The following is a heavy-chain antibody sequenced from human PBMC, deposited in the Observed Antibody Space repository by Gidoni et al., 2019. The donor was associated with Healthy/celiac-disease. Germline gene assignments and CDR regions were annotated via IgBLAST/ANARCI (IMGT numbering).Heavy chain of an antibody. V-gene: IGHV6-1*01. Sequence: QVQLQQSGPGLVKPSPTLSLTCAISGASVSSTSSACNWIRQSPSRGLEWLGRTYYRSKWYNDYAVSVKSRITINPDTSKNQFSLQLNSVSPEDTAVYYWARDKAWGATTWGFDYWGQGTLVTVSS. D-gene: IGHD1-26*01. CDR1: GASVSSTSSA. CDR2: TYYRSKWYN. CDR3: ARDKAWGATTWGFDY. J-gene: IGHJ4*02.